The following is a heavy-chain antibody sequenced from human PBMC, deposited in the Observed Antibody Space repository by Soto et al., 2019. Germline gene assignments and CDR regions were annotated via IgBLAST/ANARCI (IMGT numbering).Heavy chain of an antibody. CDR3: ARADYYDSSGRSDAFDI. J-gene: IGHJ3*02. V-gene: IGHV3-13*01. D-gene: IGHD3-22*01. CDR1: GFTFSSYD. CDR2: IGTAGDT. Sequence: GGSLRLSCAASGFTFSSYDMHWVRQATGKGLEWVSAIGTAGDTYYPGSVKGRFTISRENAKNSLYLQMNGLRAEDTAVYYCARADYYDSSGRSDAFDIWGQGTMVTVSS.